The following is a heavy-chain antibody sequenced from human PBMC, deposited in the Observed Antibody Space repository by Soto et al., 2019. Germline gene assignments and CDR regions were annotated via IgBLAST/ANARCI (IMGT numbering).Heavy chain of an antibody. CDR3: VKRYSSTWYYFDY. CDR2: VTGSGGTT. D-gene: IGHD6-13*01. CDR1: GFTFSSYA. Sequence: PGGSLRLSCAASGFTFSSYAMSWVRQAPGKGLEWVSDVTGSGGTTYYADSVKGRFTISRDNSKNTLYLQMNSLRAKDTALYYCVKRYSSTWYYFDYWGQGTLVTVSA. J-gene: IGHJ4*02. V-gene: IGHV3-23*01.